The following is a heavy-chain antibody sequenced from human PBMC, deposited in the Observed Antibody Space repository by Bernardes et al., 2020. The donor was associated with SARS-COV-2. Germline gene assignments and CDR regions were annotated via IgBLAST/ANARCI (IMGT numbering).Heavy chain of an antibody. D-gene: IGHD3-22*01. CDR2: IYHSGST. CDR1: GYSISSGYY. Sequence: SETLSLTCAVSGYSISSGYYWGCIRQPPGKGLEWIGSIYHSGSTYYNPSLKSRVTISVDTSKNQFSLKLSSVTAADTAVYYCARGANYYDSSGPSIDYWGQGTLVTVSS. J-gene: IGHJ4*02. V-gene: IGHV4-38-2*01. CDR3: ARGANYYDSSGPSIDY.